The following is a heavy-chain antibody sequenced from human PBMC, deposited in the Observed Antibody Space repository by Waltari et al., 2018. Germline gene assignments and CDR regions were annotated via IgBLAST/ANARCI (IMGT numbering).Heavy chain of an antibody. V-gene: IGHV1-69*05. D-gene: IGHD3-10*02. CDR3: ASLRAVRGVIYYFDY. CDR1: GGTFRSYA. Sequence: QVQLVQSGAEVKKPGSSVKVSCKASGGTFRSYALSWVRQAPGQGLEWMGGIIPIFGTANYAQKFQGRVTITTDESTSTAYMELSSLRSEDTAVYYCASLRAVRGVIYYFDYWGQGTLVTVSS. J-gene: IGHJ4*02. CDR2: IIPIFGTA.